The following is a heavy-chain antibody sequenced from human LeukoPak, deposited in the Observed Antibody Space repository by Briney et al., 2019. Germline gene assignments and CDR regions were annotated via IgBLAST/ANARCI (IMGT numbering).Heavy chain of an antibody. CDR3: ARPILPNVVGWFDP. V-gene: IGHV4-34*01. CDR2: INHSGST. D-gene: IGHD3-9*01. Sequence: SETLSLTCAVYGGSFSGYYWSWIRQPPGKGPEWIGEINHSGSTNYNPSLKSRVTISVDTSKNQFSLKLSSVTAADTAVYYCARPILPNVVGWFDPWGQGTLVTVSS. CDR1: GGSFSGYY. J-gene: IGHJ5*02.